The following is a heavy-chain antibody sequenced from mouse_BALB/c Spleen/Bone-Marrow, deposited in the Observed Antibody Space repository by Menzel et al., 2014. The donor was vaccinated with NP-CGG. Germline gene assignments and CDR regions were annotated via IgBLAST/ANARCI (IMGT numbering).Heavy chain of an antibody. D-gene: IGHD1-2*01. CDR1: GYAFSAYW. V-gene: IGHV1-80*01. J-gene: IGHJ2*01. Sequence: VMLVESGAELVRPGSSVKISCKASGYAFSAYWMNWVKQRPGQGLEWIGQIYPGDGDTNYNGKFKGKATLTADKSSSTAYMQLSSLPSEDSAVYFCTRSTATFDYWGQGTTLTVSS. CDR2: IYPGDGDT. CDR3: TRSTATFDY.